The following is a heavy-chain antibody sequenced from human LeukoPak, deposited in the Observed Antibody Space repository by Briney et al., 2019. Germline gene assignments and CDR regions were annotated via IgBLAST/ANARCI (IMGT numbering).Heavy chain of an antibody. J-gene: IGHJ3*01. D-gene: IGHD3-9*01. CDR3: ARDPIKTEDVFDV. V-gene: IGHV4-38-2*02. CDR2: IYYSGST. CDR1: GYSIGAGFH. Sequence: SETLSLTCAVSGYSIGAGFHWGWFRQPPGKGLEWIGTIYYSGSTYYNPSLKSRLTISVDTSKNQFSLKLRFVTAADTAMYYCARDPIKTEDVFDVWGQGTMVTVSS.